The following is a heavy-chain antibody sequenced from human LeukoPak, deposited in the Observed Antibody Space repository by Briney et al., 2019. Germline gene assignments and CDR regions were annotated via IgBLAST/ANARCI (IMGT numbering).Heavy chain of an antibody. D-gene: IGHD6-19*01. V-gene: IGHV3-21*01. J-gene: IGHJ4*02. CDR1: GFTFSSYS. CDR2: ISSSSSYI. Sequence: GGSLRLSCAASGFTFSSYSMNWVRRAPGEGLEWVSSISSSSSYIYYADSVKGRFTISRDNAKNSLYLQMNSLRAEDTAVYYCARDRIAVAFDYWGQGTLVTVSS. CDR3: ARDRIAVAFDY.